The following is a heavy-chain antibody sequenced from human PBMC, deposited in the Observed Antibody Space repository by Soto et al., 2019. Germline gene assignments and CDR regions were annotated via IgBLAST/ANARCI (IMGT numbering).Heavy chain of an antibody. CDR1: GYSFTSYW. CDR3: HRGMILGRVDAFDI. CDR2: IYPGDSDT. J-gene: IGHJ3*02. D-gene: IGHD3-22*01. Sequence: GESLKISCKGSGYSFTSYWIGWVRQMPVRGLEWMGIIYPGDSDTRYSPSFQGQVTISADKSITTAYLQWSSLKASDTAMYYCHRGMILGRVDAFDIWGQGTMVTVSS. V-gene: IGHV5-51*01.